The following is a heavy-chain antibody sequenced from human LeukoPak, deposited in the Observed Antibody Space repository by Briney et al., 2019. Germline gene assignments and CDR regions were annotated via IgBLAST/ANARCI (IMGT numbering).Heavy chain of an antibody. J-gene: IGHJ4*02. V-gene: IGHV3-30*18. CDR2: ISYDGSNK. CDR3: AKGSLYDYGWGSCRY. Sequence: PGGSLRLSCAASGFTFSSYGMHWVRQAPGKGLERVAVISYDGSNKYYADSVKGRFTISRDNSKNTLYLQMNSLRAEDTAVYYCAKGSLYDYGWGSCRYWGQGTLVTVSS. D-gene: IGHD3-16*02. CDR1: GFTFSSYG.